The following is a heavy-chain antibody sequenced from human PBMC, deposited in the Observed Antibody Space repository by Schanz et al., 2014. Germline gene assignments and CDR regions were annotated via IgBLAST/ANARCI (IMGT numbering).Heavy chain of an antibody. D-gene: IGHD4-17*01. J-gene: IGHJ4*02. V-gene: IGHV1-69*04. CDR3: VRDLGGDQTDY. CDR1: GGTFSSYS. Sequence: QVQLVQSGAEVKKPGSSVKVSCKASGGTFSSYSISWVRQAPGQGLEWMGRIIPILGIANYAQKFQGRVTNTADKSTSTAYMDLSSLRPEDTAVYYCVRDLGGDQTDYWGQGTLVTVSS. CDR2: IIPILGIA.